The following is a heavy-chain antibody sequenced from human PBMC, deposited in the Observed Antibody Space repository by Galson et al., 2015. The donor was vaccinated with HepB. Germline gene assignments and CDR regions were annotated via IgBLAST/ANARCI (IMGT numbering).Heavy chain of an antibody. CDR1: GYTFTSYG. V-gene: IGHV1-18*01. D-gene: IGHD3-22*01. J-gene: IGHJ5*02. CDR2: ISAYNGNT. Sequence: SVKVSCKASGYTFTSYGISWVRQAPGQGLEWMGWISAYNGNTNYAQKLQGRVTMTTDTSTSTAYMELRSLRSDDTAVYYCARDRALWSYYYDSSVTTWGGWFDPWGQGTLVTVSS. CDR3: ARDRALWSYYYDSSVTTWGGWFDP.